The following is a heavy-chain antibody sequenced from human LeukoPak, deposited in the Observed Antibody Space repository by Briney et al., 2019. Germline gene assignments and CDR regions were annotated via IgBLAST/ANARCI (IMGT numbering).Heavy chain of an antibody. Sequence: VQVSCQASGGTFSSYAISWVRQAPGQGLEWMGGIIPIFGTANYAQKFQGRVTITADESTSTAYMELSSLRSEDTAVYYCVRGYYDSSGYYDYWGQGTLVTVSS. V-gene: IGHV1-69*13. D-gene: IGHD3-22*01. CDR3: VRGYYDSSGYYDY. CDR2: IIPIFGTA. J-gene: IGHJ4*02. CDR1: GGTFSSYA.